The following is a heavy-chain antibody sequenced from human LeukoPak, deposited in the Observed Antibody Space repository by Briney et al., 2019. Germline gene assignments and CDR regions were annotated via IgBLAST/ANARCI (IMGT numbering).Heavy chain of an antibody. V-gene: IGHV3-7*01. CDR1: GFTFNNYA. CDR2: IKQDGSEK. CDR3: ARDLYSSSWPR. D-gene: IGHD6-13*01. J-gene: IGHJ4*02. Sequence: GGSLRLSCAASGFTFNNYAMSWVRQAPGKGLEWVANIKQDGSEKYYVDSVKGRFTISRDNAKNSLYLQMNSLRAEDTAVYYRARDLYSSSWPRWGQGTLATVSS.